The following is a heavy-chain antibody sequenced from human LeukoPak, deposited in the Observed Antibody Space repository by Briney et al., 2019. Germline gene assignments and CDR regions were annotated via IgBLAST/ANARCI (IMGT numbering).Heavy chain of an antibody. Sequence: GASVKVSCKASGYTFTGYYMHWVRQAPGQGPEWMGWINPNSGGTNYAQKFQGRVTMTRDTSISTAYMELSRLRSDDTAVYYCARGLRDDILTGYPNNWFDPWGQGTLVTVSS. CDR1: GYTFTGYY. CDR3: ARGLRDDILTGYPNNWFDP. CDR2: INPNSGGT. V-gene: IGHV1-2*02. J-gene: IGHJ5*02. D-gene: IGHD3-9*01.